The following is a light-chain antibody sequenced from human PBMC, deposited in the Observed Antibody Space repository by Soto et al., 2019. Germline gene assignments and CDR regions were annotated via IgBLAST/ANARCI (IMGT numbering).Light chain of an antibody. J-gene: IGLJ2*01. CDR2: EVS. V-gene: IGLV2-14*01. Sequence: QSVLTQPASVSGSPGQSITISCAGSNSDIGSYKYVSWFQQHPDKAPKVLIFEVSNRPSGISNRFSGSKSGNTASLTISGLQAEDEADYYCSSYTSSTTSVVFGGGTKLTVL. CDR1: NSDIGSYKY. CDR3: SSYTSSTTSVV.